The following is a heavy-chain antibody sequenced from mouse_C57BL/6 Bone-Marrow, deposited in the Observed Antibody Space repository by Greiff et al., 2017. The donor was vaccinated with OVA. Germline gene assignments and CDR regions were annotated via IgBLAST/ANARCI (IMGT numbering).Heavy chain of an antibody. V-gene: IGHV1-64*01. J-gene: IGHJ2*01. D-gene: IGHD1-1*01. CDR1: GYTFTSYW. CDR2: IHPNSGST. Sequence: VQLQQPGAELVKPGASVKLSCKASGYTFTSYWMHWVKQRPGQGLEWIGMIHPNSGSTNYNEKFKSKATLTVDKSSSTAYMQLSSLTSEDSAVYYCARFHSITTVGLYYFDYWGQGTTLTVSS. CDR3: ARFHSITTVGLYYFDY.